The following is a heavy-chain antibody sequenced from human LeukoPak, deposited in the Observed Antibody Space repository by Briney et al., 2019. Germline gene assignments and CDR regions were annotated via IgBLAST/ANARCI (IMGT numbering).Heavy chain of an antibody. D-gene: IGHD1-1*01. CDR3: AINWND. CDR1: GGAFNSYT. J-gene: IGHJ4*02. Sequence: SVKVSCKASGGAFNSYTITWVRQAPGQGLELMGRIIPILGIANYAQKFQRGVTITADKSTSTAYMERSSLRSEDTAVYYCAINWNDWGQGTLVTVSS. V-gene: IGHV1-69*02. CDR2: IIPILGIA.